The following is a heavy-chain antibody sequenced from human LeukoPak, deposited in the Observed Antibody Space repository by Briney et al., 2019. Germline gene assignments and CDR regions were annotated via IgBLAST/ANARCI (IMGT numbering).Heavy chain of an antibody. D-gene: IGHD4-17*01. V-gene: IGHV3-23*01. Sequence: GGSLRLSCAASGFTFSSYAMSWVRQAPRKGLEWVSVISGSGGSTNYADSVKGRFSISRDNSKNTLYLQTNSLRAEDTAVYYCAKDRYGDSFDYWGQGTLVTVSS. CDR2: ISGSGGST. CDR3: AKDRYGDSFDY. CDR1: GFTFSSYA. J-gene: IGHJ4*02.